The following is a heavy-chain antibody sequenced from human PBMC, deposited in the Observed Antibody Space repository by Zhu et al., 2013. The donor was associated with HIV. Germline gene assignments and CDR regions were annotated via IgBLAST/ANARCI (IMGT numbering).Heavy chain of an antibody. CDR2: INAGNDNT. CDR1: GYTFTSYD. CDR3: STGGGGSNWYQ. J-gene: IGHJ4*02. V-gene: IGHV1-3*01. Sequence: QVQLVQSGAEVKKPGASVKVSCKASGYTFTSYDINWVRQATGQGLEWMGYINAGNDNTKYSQKFQDRVTFTTDTSASTAYMELSSLTSEDTAVYYCSTGGGGSNWYQWGQGTLVTVSS. D-gene: IGHD6-13*01.